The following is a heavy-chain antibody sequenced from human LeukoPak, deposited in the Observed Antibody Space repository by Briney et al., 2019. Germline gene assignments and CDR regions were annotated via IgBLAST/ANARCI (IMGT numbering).Heavy chain of an antibody. J-gene: IGHJ3*02. Sequence: PSQTLSLTCIVSGGSISSGDYFWSWIRQHPGKGLEWIGYIYYRGSTYYNPSLKSRVTISVDTSKNQFSLKLSSVTAADTAVYYCARVKWQWLVNDAFDIWGQGTMVTVSS. CDR1: GGSISSGDYF. D-gene: IGHD6-19*01. V-gene: IGHV4-31*03. CDR3: ARVKWQWLVNDAFDI. CDR2: IYYRGST.